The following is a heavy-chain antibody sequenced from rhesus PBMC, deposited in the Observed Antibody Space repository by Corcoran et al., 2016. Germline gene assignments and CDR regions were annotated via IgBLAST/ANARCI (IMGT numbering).Heavy chain of an antibody. CDR1: GFTFSDHY. CDR3: ARDPIAAAAPIFDY. J-gene: IGHJ4*01. D-gene: IGHD6-31*01. Sequence: EVQLLESGGSLVQPGGSLRLSCVASGFTFSDHYMDGVRQAAGKVLVCVSSFSGSSSTTLYPDSVKGRFTISRDNAKNTVYLQMNSLRAEDTAVYYCARDPIAAAAPIFDYWGQGVLVTVSS. V-gene: IGHV3-110*01. CDR2: FSGSSSTT.